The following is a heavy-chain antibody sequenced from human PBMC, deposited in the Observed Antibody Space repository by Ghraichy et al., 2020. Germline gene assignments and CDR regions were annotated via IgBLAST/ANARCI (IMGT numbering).Heavy chain of an antibody. V-gene: IGHV4-59*01. D-gene: IGHD3-10*01. J-gene: IGHJ4*02. CDR2: IFYSGGA. Sequence: SETLSLTCTVSGTSIRAYFWSWIRQPPVKGLEWLGDIFYSGGASYNPSLKSRVTISIDASNNQFSLNLTSVTAAETAVYYCARMGGYKAPLWYWSQGTLVAVSS. CDR3: ARMGGYKAPLWY. CDR1: GTSIRAYF.